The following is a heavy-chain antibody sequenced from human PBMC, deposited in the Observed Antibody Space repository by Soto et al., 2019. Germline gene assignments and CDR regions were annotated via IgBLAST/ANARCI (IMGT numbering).Heavy chain of an antibody. Sequence: GGSMRLSCAASGVTFSNYTINWVRQAPGKGLDWVSAISSSSLYIYYADSVKGRFTISRDNAKNSLYLQMNSLGAEDTAVYYCARANYDFWSGYSNYFGMDVWGQGTTVTVSS. CDR2: ISSSSLYI. D-gene: IGHD3-3*01. V-gene: IGHV3-21*01. J-gene: IGHJ6*02. CDR1: GVTFSNYT. CDR3: ARANYDFWSGYSNYFGMDV.